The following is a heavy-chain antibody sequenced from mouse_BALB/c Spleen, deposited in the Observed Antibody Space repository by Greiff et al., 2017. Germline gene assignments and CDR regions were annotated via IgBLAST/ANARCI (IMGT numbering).Heavy chain of an antibody. Sequence: ELVKPGASVKLSCKASGYTFTSYWINWIKQRPGQGLEWIGRIAPGSGSTYYNEMFKGKATLTVDTSSSTAYIQLSSLSSEDSAVYFCARYYGNSYFDYWGQGTTLTVSS. CDR1: GYTFTSYW. CDR3: ARYYGNSYFDY. D-gene: IGHD2-1*01. CDR2: IAPGSGST. V-gene: IGHV1S41*01. J-gene: IGHJ2*01.